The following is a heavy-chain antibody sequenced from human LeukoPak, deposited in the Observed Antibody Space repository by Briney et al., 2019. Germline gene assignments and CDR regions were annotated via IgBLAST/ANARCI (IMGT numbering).Heavy chain of an antibody. CDR1: GGSISSSSYY. CDR3: ARERNSGYDYYYYYGMDV. CDR2: MYYSGST. V-gene: IGHV4-39*02. J-gene: IGHJ6*02. Sequence: SETLSLTCTVSGGSISSSSYYWGWIRQPPGKGLEWIGSMYYSGSTYYNPSLKSRVTISVDTPKNQFSLQLNSVTPEDTAVYYCARERNSGYDYYYYYGMDVWGQGTTVTVSS. D-gene: IGHD5-12*01.